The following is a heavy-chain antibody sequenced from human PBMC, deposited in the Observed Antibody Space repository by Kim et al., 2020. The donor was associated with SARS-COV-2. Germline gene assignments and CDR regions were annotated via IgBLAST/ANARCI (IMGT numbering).Heavy chain of an antibody. Sequence: SETLSLTCAVYGGSFSGYYWSWIRQPPGKGLEWIGEINHSGSTNYNPSLKSRVTISVDTSKNQFSLKLSSVTAADTAVYYCARRGLLRFLGAPNWFDPWGQGTLVTVSS. CDR1: GGSFSGYY. CDR3: ARRGLLRFLGAPNWFDP. J-gene: IGHJ5*02. D-gene: IGHD3-3*01. CDR2: INHSGST. V-gene: IGHV4-34*01.